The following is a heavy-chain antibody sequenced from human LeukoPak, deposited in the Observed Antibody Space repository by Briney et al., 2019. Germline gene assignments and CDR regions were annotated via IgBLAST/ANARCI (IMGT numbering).Heavy chain of an antibody. J-gene: IGHJ4*02. D-gene: IGHD3/OR15-3a*01. Sequence: SETLSLTCAVYGESLSGHYWSWIRQPPGKGLEWIGEINQSGSANYKPSLKSRVTMSVDTSKNQFSLKLTSVTAADTAMYFCARGQEDWEVIQRAVKFDFWAQGTLVTVSS. CDR1: GESLSGHY. CDR2: INQSGSA. CDR3: ARGQEDWEVIQRAVKFDF. V-gene: IGHV4-34*01.